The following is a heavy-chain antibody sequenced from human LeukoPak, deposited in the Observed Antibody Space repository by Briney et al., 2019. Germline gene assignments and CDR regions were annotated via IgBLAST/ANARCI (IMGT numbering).Heavy chain of an antibody. D-gene: IGHD3-10*01. V-gene: IGHV3-30*18. CDR1: GFTFSRYG. Sequence: SGGSLRLSCAASGFTFSRYGIHWVRQAPGKGLEWVAVISYDGGIKYYADSVKGRFTISRDNSKNTLYLEVISLTAEDTAVYYCAKDDAWLRFGEWSQGTLVTVSS. CDR2: ISYDGGIK. J-gene: IGHJ4*02. CDR3: AKDDAWLRFGE.